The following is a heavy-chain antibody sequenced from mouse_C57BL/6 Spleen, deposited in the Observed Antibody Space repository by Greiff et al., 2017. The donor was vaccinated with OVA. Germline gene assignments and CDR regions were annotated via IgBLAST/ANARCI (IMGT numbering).Heavy chain of an antibody. CDR3: ARDYYGSSYEGSYWYFDV. CDR2: ISYDGSN. V-gene: IGHV3-6*01. Sequence: EVQLVESGPGLVKPSQSLSLTCSVTGYSITSGYYWNWIRQFPGNKLEWMGYISYDGSNNYNPSLKNRISLTRDTSKNQFFLKLDSVTTEDTTTYYCARDYYGSSYEGSYWYFDVWGTGTTVTVSS. CDR1: GYSITSGYY. D-gene: IGHD1-1*01. J-gene: IGHJ1*03.